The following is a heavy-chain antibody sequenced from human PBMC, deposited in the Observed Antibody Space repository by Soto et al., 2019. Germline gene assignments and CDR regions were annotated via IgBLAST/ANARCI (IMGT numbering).Heavy chain of an antibody. D-gene: IGHD6-13*01. CDR1: GGSISSGGYY. J-gene: IGHJ6*02. CDR2: IYYSGTT. CDR3: ARHRDYSSSWIDYYYYGMDV. Sequence: SETLSLTCTVSGGSISSGGYYWSWIRQHPGKGLEWIGFIYYSGTTYYNPSLKSRVTISVDTSKNQFSLKLSSVTAADTAVYYCARHRDYSSSWIDYYYYGMDVWGQGTTVTVSS. V-gene: IGHV4-31*03.